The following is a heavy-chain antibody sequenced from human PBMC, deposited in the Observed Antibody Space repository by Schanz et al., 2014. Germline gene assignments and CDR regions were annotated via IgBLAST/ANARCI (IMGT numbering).Heavy chain of an antibody. J-gene: IGHJ6*03. V-gene: IGHV3-7*01. CDR1: GFSFSTHW. CDR3: AREAGGQNDLDTEPHKYTYMDV. CDR2: IGDDGADK. Sequence: VQLVESGGGLVQPGGSVRLSCGASGFSFSTHWMAWVRQAPGKGLEWVANIGDDGADKYYLDSVRGRFTISRDNTKNFLHLEMNNLRAEDTTVYLGAREAGGQNDLDTEPHKYTYMDVWGKGTTVTVSS. D-gene: IGHD1-1*01.